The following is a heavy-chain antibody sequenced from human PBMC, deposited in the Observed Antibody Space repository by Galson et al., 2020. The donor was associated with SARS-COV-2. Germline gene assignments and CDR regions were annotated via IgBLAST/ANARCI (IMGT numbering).Heavy chain of an antibody. V-gene: IGHV3-13*01. Sequence: GGSLRLSCAASGFTFSSYDMHWVRQATGKGLEWVSAIGTAGDTYYPGSVKGRFTISRENATNSLYLQMNSLRAGDTAVYYCARGAVSAVAGTETLYYDYYYMDVWGKGTTVTVSS. CDR3: ARGAVSAVAGTETLYYDYYYMDV. CDR1: GFTFSSYD. J-gene: IGHJ6*03. D-gene: IGHD6-19*01. CDR2: IGTAGDT.